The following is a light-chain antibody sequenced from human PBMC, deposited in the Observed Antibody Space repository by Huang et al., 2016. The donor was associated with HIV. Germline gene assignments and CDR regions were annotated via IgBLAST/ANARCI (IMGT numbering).Light chain of an antibody. Sequence: DIQMTQSPSPLSASVGDRVTITCRASQSISSAINWYQQKPGKAPKLLIYAASSLQSGVPSRFSGSGSGTDFTLTISSLQPEDFGTYYCKQSYSTPTFGQGTKLEIK. CDR2: AAS. CDR3: KQSYSTPT. CDR1: QSISSA. V-gene: IGKV1-39*01. J-gene: IGKJ2*01.